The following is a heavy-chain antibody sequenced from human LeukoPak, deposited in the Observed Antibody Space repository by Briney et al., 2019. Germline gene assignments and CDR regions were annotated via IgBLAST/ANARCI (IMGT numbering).Heavy chain of an antibody. D-gene: IGHD2-21*02. J-gene: IGHJ4*02. CDR2: IDSSGTI. CDR3: ARPAYCGGNCYYFPDY. CDR1: GFTFSDYF. V-gene: IGHV3-11*04. Sequence: PGGSLRLSCAASGFTFSDYFMSWIRQGPGKGLEWVSHIDSSGTIYYADSVKGRATISRDNAKNSLYLQTNSLRAEDTAVYYCARPAYCGGNCYYFPDYWGQGTLVTVSS.